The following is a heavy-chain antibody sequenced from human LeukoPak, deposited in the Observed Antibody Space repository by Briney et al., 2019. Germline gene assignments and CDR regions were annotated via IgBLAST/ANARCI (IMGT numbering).Heavy chain of an antibody. V-gene: IGHV4-59*01. Sequence: PSETLSLTCTVSGGSISSYYWSWIRQPPGKGLEWIGYIYYGGSTNYNPSLKSRVTISVDTSKNQFSLKLSSVTAADTAVYYCARAVSGRFDYWGQGTLVTVSS. CDR3: ARAVSGRFDY. CDR2: IYYGGST. J-gene: IGHJ4*02. D-gene: IGHD6-19*01. CDR1: GGSISSYY.